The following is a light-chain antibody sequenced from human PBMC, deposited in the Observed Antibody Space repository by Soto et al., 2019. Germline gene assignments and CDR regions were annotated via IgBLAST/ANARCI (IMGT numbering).Light chain of an antibody. V-gene: IGKV3-15*01. Sequence: ERVMTQSPGTLSVSPGERATLSCRASQSVSSNLAWYQQKPGQAHRLLIYGAYSRATGIQARFSGSGSGTEFTLTISSLQSEDFAVYYCQQYNNWPLTFGGGTKVDIK. CDR1: QSVSSN. CDR2: GAY. J-gene: IGKJ4*01. CDR3: QQYNNWPLT.